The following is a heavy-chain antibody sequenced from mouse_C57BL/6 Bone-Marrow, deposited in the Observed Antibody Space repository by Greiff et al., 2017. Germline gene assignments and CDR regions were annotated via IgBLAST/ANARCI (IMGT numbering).Heavy chain of an antibody. J-gene: IGHJ2*01. V-gene: IGHV14-4*01. CDR1: GFNIKDDY. CDR3: SSFDGNYFDF. D-gene: IGHD2-3*01. Sequence: EVQLQQSGAELVRPGASVKLSCTASGFNIKDDYIHWVNQRPEQGLEWIGWIDPEIGDTEYASKFQGKATITLDTSSNTAYLQLSSLTSEDTAFYYCSSFDGNYFDFWGQGTPLTVAS. CDR2: IDPEIGDT.